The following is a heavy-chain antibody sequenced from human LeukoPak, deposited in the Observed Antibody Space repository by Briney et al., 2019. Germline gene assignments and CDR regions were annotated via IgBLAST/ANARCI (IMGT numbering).Heavy chain of an antibody. V-gene: IGHV1-2*06. D-gene: IGHD3-10*01. J-gene: IGHJ6*02. Sequence: ASVKVSCKASGYTFTAYFMYWVRQAPGQGLEWMGRINPNSGGTNYAQKFQGRVTMTRDTSISTAYMELSSLRSDDTAVYYCAVAYGAENEDYAMHVWGQGTTVIVSS. CDR2: INPNSGGT. CDR1: GYTFTAYF. CDR3: AVAYGAENEDYAMHV.